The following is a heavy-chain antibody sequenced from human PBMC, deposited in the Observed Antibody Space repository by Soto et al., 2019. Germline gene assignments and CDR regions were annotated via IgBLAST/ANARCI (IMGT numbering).Heavy chain of an antibody. J-gene: IGHJ6*02. CDR3: ASLSGGNVLTDIAGYYYDMDV. D-gene: IGHD2-15*01. CDR2: IIPIFGTA. Sequence: QVQLVQSGAEVKKPGSSVKVSCKASGGTFSSYAISWVRQAPGQGLEWMGGIIPIFGTANYAQKFQGRVTITADESTSTAYMELSSLRSEDTAVYYCASLSGGNVLTDIAGYYYDMDVWGQGTTVTVSS. V-gene: IGHV1-69*01. CDR1: GGTFSSYA.